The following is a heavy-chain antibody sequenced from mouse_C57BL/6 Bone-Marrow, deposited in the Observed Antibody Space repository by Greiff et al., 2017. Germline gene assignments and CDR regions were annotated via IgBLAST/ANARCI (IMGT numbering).Heavy chain of an antibody. CDR3: TRVGWGWTDYFDY. CDR1: GYTFTSYW. CDR2: IYPGNSDT. Sequence: VQLQQSGTVLARPGASVKMSCKTSGYTFTSYWMHWVKQRPGQGLEWIGAIYPGNSDTSYNQKFKGKAKLTAVTSASTAYMELSSLTNEDSAVYYCTRVGWGWTDYFDYWGQGTTLTVSS. D-gene: IGHD2-3*01. J-gene: IGHJ2*01. V-gene: IGHV1-5*01.